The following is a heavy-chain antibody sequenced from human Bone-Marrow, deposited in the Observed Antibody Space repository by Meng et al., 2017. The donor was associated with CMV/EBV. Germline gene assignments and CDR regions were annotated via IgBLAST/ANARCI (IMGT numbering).Heavy chain of an antibody. CDR3: ASSVVPDSIGY. D-gene: IGHD2-2*02. CDR2: IYSGTST. Sequence: GGSLRLSCAASGFTVSSNYMSWVRQAPGKGLEWVSIIYSGTSTYYADSVKGRFTISRDNSKNTLYLQMNSLRAEDTAVYYCASSVVPDSIGYWGQGTLVTVSS. J-gene: IGHJ4*02. CDR1: GFTVSSNY. V-gene: IGHV3-53*01.